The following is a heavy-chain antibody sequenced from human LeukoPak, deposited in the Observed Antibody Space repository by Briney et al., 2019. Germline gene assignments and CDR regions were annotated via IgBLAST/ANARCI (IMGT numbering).Heavy chain of an antibody. J-gene: IGHJ4*02. V-gene: IGHV3-23*01. Sequence: GGSLRLSCAASGFTFSSYAMSWVRQAPGKGLEWVSAISGSGGSTYYADSVKGRFTISRDNSKNTLYLQMNSLRAEDTAVYYCAKSPSITMIVVVITPPDYWGQGTLVTVSS. CDR3: AKSPSITMIVVVITPPDY. D-gene: IGHD3-22*01. CDR1: GFTFSSYA. CDR2: ISGSGGST.